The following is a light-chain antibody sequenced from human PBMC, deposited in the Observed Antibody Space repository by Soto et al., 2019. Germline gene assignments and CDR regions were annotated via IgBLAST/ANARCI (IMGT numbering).Light chain of an antibody. V-gene: IGKV4-1*01. CDR1: QSVFYSSNNKNY. CDR3: QQYYNIPYT. CDR2: WAS. J-gene: IGKJ2*01. Sequence: DIVMTQSLDSLTVSLGERATINCESSQSVFYSSNNKNYLAWYHQKPGQPPKLLIYWASIRESGVPDRISGSGSGADFTLTISSLRAEDVAVYYCQQYYNIPYTFGQGTKLEIK.